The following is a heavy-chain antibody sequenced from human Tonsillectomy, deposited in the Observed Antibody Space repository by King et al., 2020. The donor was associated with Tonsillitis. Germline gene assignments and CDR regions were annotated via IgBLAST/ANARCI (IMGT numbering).Heavy chain of an antibody. J-gene: IGHJ4*02. CDR3: TKDSSYRNSFDS. V-gene: IGHV1-2*02. Sequence: QLVQSGAEVKKSGASVRVSCKASGYTFRDYYIQWVRQAPGQGLEWMGWLNPNNGGTNYAQNFRDRVTMTGDTSISTAYMELSRLRPDDTAIYFCTKDSSYRNSFDSWGQGTLVTVSS. D-gene: IGHD3-16*02. CDR2: LNPNNGGT. CDR1: GYTFRDYY.